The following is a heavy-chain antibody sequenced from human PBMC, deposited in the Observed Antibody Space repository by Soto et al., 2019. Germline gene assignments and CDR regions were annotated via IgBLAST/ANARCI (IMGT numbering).Heavy chain of an antibody. CDR3: ARAEASGSYNY. V-gene: IGHV4-4*02. Sequence: XTLSLACAVSGGSLSSSKWWSWVRQPPGKGLEWIGEIYHSGRTNYNPSLKSRVTISVEKSKNQFSLKMSSVTAADTAVYYCARAEASGSYNYWGQGTLAPVSS. CDR2: IYHSGRT. J-gene: IGHJ4*02. D-gene: IGHD1-26*01. CDR1: GGSLSSSKW.